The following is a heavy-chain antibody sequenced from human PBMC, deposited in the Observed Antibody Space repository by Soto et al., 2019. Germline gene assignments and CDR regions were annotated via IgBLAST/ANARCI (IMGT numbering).Heavy chain of an antibody. Sequence: QVQLVQAGAEVKKPGSSVKVSCKASGGSLSNYGISWVRQAPGQGLEWMGRIIPVFGTANDAQKFQGRVTITADESTNIVYMDVTSLRSEDTAVYYCARGDATKIVVTTYYAMDVWGRGTTVTVSS. D-gene: IGHD4-17*01. CDR1: GGSLSNYG. J-gene: IGHJ6*02. CDR3: ARGDATKIVVTTYYAMDV. V-gene: IGHV1-69*12. CDR2: IIPVFGTA.